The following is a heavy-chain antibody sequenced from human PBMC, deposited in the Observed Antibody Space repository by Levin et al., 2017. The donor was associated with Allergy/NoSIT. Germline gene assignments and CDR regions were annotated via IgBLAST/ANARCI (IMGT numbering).Heavy chain of an antibody. J-gene: IGHJ3*01. Sequence: GESLKISCTASGFALSTYEMNWVRQAPGKGLEWISYISGSESSIYYTDSVKGRFTISRDSASNSLYLQMTGLRAEDTAVYFCASEVVPELVATDVFDLWGQGTMVTVSS. D-gene: IGHD2-15*01. CDR2: ISGSESSI. CDR3: ASEVVPELVATDVFDL. CDR1: GFALSTYE. V-gene: IGHV3-48*03.